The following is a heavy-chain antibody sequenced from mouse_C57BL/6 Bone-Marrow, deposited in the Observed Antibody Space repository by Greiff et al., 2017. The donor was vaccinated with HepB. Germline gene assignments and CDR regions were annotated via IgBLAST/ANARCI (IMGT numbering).Heavy chain of an antibody. CDR1: GFTFSSYG. J-gene: IGHJ4*01. Sequence: EVMLVESGGDLVKPGGSLKLSCAASGFTFSSYGMSWVRQTPDKRLEWVATISSGGSYTYYPDSVKGRFTISRDNAKNTLYLQMSSLKSEDTAMYYCARHELLSRAMDYWGQGTSVTVSS. CDR2: ISSGGSYT. V-gene: IGHV5-6*01. CDR3: ARHELLSRAMDY. D-gene: IGHD2-3*01.